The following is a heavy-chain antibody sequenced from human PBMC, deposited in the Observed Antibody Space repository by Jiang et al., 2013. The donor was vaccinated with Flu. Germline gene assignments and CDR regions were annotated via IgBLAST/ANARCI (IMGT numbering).Heavy chain of an antibody. CDR1: GYTFTSYY. Sequence: GAEVKKPGASVKVSCKASGYTFTSYYIHWVRQAPGQGLEWMGIINPSGGATDYPQKFQGRVTMTRDTSTSTVYMELSSLRSEDTAVYYCARINGAGYSYGGFDYWGQGTLVTVSS. D-gene: IGHD5-18*01. CDR3: ARINGAGYSYGGFDY. J-gene: IGHJ4*02. CDR2: INPSGGAT. V-gene: IGHV1-46*01.